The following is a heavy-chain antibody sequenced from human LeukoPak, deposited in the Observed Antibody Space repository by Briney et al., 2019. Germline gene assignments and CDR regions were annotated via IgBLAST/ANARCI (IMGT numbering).Heavy chain of an antibody. Sequence: GGSLRLSCAASGFTFSTYPMHWVRQAPGKGLEWVAVISNDGSNKYYADSVKGRFTLSRDSSKNTLYLQMNSLRTEDTAVYYCARDRTKYCRSTSCPLDYWGQGTLVTVSS. CDR1: GFTFSTYP. CDR2: ISNDGSNK. V-gene: IGHV3-30*04. J-gene: IGHJ4*02. CDR3: ARDRTKYCRSTSCPLDY. D-gene: IGHD2-2*01.